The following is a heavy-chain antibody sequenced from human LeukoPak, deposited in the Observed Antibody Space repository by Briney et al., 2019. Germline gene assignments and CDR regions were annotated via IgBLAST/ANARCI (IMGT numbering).Heavy chain of an antibody. CDR1: GFTVSSNY. CDR2: INSGGST. J-gene: IGHJ4*02. D-gene: IGHD5-12*01. Sequence: GGSLRLSCAASGFTVSSNYMSWVRQAPGKGLEWVSVINSGGSTYYADSVKGRFTISRDNSKNTLYLQVNSLRAEDTAVYYCARVSITIGYFDYWGQGTLVTVSS. CDR3: ARVSITIGYFDY. V-gene: IGHV3-66*01.